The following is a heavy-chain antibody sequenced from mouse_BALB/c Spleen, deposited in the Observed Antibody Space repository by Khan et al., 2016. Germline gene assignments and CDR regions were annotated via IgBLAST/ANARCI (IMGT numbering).Heavy chain of an antibody. CDR3: ARRRIYDGYYDAMDY. J-gene: IGHJ4*01. V-gene: IGHV9-3-1*01. Sequence: QCQLVQSGPELKKPGETVKISCKASGYTFTNYGMNWVKQAPGKGLKWMGWINTYTGEPTYADDFKGRFAFSLETSASTAYLQINNLKNEDTATYFCARRRIYDGYYDAMDYWGQGTSVTVSS. D-gene: IGHD2-3*01. CDR1: GYTFTNYG. CDR2: INTYTGEP.